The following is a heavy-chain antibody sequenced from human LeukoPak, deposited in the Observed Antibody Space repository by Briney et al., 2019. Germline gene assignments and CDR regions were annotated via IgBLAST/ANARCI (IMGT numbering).Heavy chain of an antibody. CDR1: GFTVSSNY. Sequence: PGGSLRLSCAASGFTVSSNYMSWVRQAPGKGLEWVSVIYSGGSTYYADSVKGRFTISRDNSKNTLYLQMNSLRAEDTAVYYCARVHIAAAGPYFDYWGQGTLVTVSS. V-gene: IGHV3-66*01. CDR3: ARVHIAAAGPYFDY. CDR2: IYSGGST. D-gene: IGHD6-13*01. J-gene: IGHJ4*02.